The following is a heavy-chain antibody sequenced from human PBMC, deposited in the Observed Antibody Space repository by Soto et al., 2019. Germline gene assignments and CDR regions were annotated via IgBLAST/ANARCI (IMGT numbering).Heavy chain of an antibody. J-gene: IGHJ4*02. CDR1: GFTFSSYS. D-gene: IGHD5-18*01. Sequence: EVQLVESGGGLVKPGGSLRVSCGASGFTFSSYSMNWVRQAPGKGLEWVSSISSLSSYIYYADSVKGRFTISRDNAKNSLYLQMTSLRAEDTAIYYCARGELWFDYWGQGTLVTVSS. V-gene: IGHV3-21*01. CDR3: ARGELWFDY. CDR2: ISSLSSYI.